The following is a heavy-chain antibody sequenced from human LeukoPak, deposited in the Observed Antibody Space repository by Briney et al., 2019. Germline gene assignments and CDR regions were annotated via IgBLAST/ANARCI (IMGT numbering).Heavy chain of an antibody. Sequence: ASVTVSCKASGHTFTVYYMHWVRQAPGQGLEWMGWINPNSGGTNYAQKFQGRVTMTRDTSISTAYMELSRLRSDDTAVYYCARVGFGESDAFDIWGQGTMVTVSS. CDR2: INPNSGGT. J-gene: IGHJ3*02. V-gene: IGHV1-2*02. D-gene: IGHD3-10*01. CDR1: GHTFTVYY. CDR3: ARVGFGESDAFDI.